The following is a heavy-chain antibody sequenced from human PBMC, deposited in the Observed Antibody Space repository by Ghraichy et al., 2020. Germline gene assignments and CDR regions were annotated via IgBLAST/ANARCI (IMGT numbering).Heavy chain of an antibody. D-gene: IGHD3-9*01. CDR3: ARCYYDILTGYYKIFDY. V-gene: IGHV2-70*04. Sequence: SGPTLVKPTQTLTLTCTFSGFSLSTSGMRVSWIRQPPGKALEWLARIDWDDDKFYSTSLKTRLTISKDTSKNQVVLTMTNMEPVDTATYYFARCYYDILTGYYKIFDYWGQGTLVPVSS. CDR2: IDWDDDK. J-gene: IGHJ4*02. CDR1: GFSLSTSGMR.